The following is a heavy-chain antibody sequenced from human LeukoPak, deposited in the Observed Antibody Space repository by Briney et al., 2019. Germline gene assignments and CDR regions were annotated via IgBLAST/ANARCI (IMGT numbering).Heavy chain of an antibody. CDR2: ISTYNGNT. CDR3: ARRGGSYPNDY. Sequence: GESLKISCKGSGYRFSTYWIAWVRQAPGQGLEWMGWISTYNGNTNYAQKLQGRVTMTTDTSTSTTYMELRSLRSDDTAVYYCARRGGSYPNDYWGQGTLVTVSS. D-gene: IGHD1-26*01. J-gene: IGHJ4*02. V-gene: IGHV1-18*04. CDR1: GYRFSTYW.